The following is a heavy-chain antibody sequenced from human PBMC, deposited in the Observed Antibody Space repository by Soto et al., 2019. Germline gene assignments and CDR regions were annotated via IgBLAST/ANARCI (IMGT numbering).Heavy chain of an antibody. CDR1: GFTFSSYW. D-gene: IGHD3-10*01. Sequence: GGSLRLSCAASGFTFSSYWMSWVRQAPGKGLEWVANIKQDGSEKYYVDSVKGRFTISRDNAKNSPYLQMNSLRAEDTAVYYCARDTLLGVWYGSEYFDYWGQGTLVTVSS. J-gene: IGHJ4*02. CDR2: IKQDGSEK. CDR3: ARDTLLGVWYGSEYFDY. V-gene: IGHV3-7*01.